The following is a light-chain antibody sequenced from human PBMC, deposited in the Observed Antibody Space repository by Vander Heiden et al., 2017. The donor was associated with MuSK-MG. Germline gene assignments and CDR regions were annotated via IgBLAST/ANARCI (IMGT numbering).Light chain of an antibody. J-gene: IGLJ2*01. V-gene: IGLV3-1*01. CDR2: QDK. Sequence: SYELTPPPSVSLPPGQTASITCSGDKLGETYVAWYQHKQGQYPVFFFEQDKKRPSGIPDRVAASDSGNTDNMTTSGTEAGDEADYVCQGWDTTTYVVFGRGTKLTVL. CDR3: QGWDTTTYVV. CDR1: KLGETY.